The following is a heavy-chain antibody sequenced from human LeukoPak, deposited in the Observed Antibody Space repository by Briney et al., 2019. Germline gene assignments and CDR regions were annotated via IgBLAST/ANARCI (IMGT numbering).Heavy chain of an antibody. CDR1: GFTLSSYG. CDR2: IWYDGSNK. Sequence: HPGGSLTLSCAASGFTLSSYGMHWVRQAPGKGLEWVALIWYDGSNKYHADSVKGRFTISRDNSKNTLYLQMNSLRAEDTAVYYCARPESGNYYFDYWGQGTLVTVSS. V-gene: IGHV3-33*01. J-gene: IGHJ4*02. D-gene: IGHD1-26*01. CDR3: ARPESGNYYFDY.